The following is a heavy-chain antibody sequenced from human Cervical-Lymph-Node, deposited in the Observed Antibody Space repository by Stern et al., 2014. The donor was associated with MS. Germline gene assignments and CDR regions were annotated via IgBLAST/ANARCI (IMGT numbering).Heavy chain of an antibody. V-gene: IGHV1-69*06. CDR1: GDTLSSHA. D-gene: IGHD1-26*01. CDR3: ARGGGLVGYFDY. CDR2: ITPVFGTT. Sequence: VQLVQSRAEVTKPGSSVKVSCKASGDTLSSHAINWVRQVPGHGLEGMGGITPVFGTTNYAQKFQGRVTITADKSTNTAYMELMTLRSEDTAVYYCARGGGLVGYFDYWGQGTLVSVSS. J-gene: IGHJ4*02.